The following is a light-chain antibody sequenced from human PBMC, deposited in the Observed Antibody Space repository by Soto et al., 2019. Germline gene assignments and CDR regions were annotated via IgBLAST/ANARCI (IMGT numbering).Light chain of an antibody. Sequence: DIEMTQSPSSLSASVGDSFTITCRASQSISNFLTWYRKSPGRAPELLIYAASTLQSGVPSRFSGSGSGTDFTLTIRSLQPEDFATYWCHQTFTPPLTFGGGTKVDIK. CDR3: HQTFTPPLT. J-gene: IGKJ4*01. CDR1: QSISNF. CDR2: AAS. V-gene: IGKV1-39*01.